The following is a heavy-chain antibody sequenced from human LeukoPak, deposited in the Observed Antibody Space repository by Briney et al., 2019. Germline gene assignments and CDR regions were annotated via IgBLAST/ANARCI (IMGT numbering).Heavy chain of an antibody. Sequence: GGSLRLSCAASGFTFSGYGMNWVRQAPGKGLEWVSSISSSSSYIYYADSVKGRFTISRDIAKNSLYLQMNSLRAEDTAVYYCARDRDGYALDYWGQGTLVTVSS. CDR2: ISSSSSYI. V-gene: IGHV3-21*01. CDR3: ARDRDGYALDY. CDR1: GFTFSGYG. J-gene: IGHJ4*02. D-gene: IGHD5-24*01.